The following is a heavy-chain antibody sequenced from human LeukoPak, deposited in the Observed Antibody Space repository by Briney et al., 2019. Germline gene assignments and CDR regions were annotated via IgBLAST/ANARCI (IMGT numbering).Heavy chain of an antibody. J-gene: IGHJ4*02. V-gene: IGHV3-30-3*01. CDR1: GFTFSSYA. CDR3: ARGRGLYCGGDCYSVGY. Sequence: GGSLRLSCAASGFTFSSYAMHWVRQAPGKGLEWVAVISYDGSNKYYADSVKGRFTISRDNSKNTLYLQMNSLRAEDTAVYYCARGRGLYCGGDCYSVGYWGQGTLVTVSS. CDR2: ISYDGSNK. D-gene: IGHD2-21*02.